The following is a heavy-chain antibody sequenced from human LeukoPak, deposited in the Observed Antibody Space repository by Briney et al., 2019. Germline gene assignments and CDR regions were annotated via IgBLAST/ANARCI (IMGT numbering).Heavy chain of an antibody. D-gene: IGHD5-12*01. Sequence: GGSLRLSCAASGFTFSSYWMSWVRQAPGRGLEWVANIKQDGSDKYYVDSVKGRFTISRDNAKNSLYQQMNSLRAEDTAVYYCARSVDLVATVFDYWGQGTLVTVSS. CDR3: ARSVDLVATVFDY. V-gene: IGHV3-7*01. CDR1: GFTFSSYW. CDR2: IKQDGSDK. J-gene: IGHJ4*02.